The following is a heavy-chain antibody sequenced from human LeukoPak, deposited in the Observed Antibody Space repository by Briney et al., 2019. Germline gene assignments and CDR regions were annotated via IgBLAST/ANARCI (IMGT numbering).Heavy chain of an antibody. CDR2: ISAYNGDT. D-gene: IGHD3-22*01. Sequence: VASVKVSCKASGYSFLIYGITWVRQAPGQGLEWMGWISAYNGDTNYAQKFQGRVTMTTDTSTSTAYVELRSLRSDDTAVYYCARVVDYYDRNGYVDYWGQGTLVTVSS. CDR1: GYSFLIYG. V-gene: IGHV1-18*01. J-gene: IGHJ4*02. CDR3: ARVVDYYDRNGYVDY.